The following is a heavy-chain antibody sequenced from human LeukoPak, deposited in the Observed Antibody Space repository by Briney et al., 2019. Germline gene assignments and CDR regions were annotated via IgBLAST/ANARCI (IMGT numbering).Heavy chain of an antibody. V-gene: IGHV4-4*07. D-gene: IGHD4-11*01. CDR1: GGSISSYY. J-gene: IGHJ6*03. CDR2: IYTSGST. CDR3: AREGTVNKKVNMDV. Sequence: SETLSLICTVSGGSISSYYWSWIRQPAGKGLECIGRIYTSGSTDYNPSLKSRVTMSVDTSKNQYSLKLSSVTAADTAVYYCAREGTVNKKVNMDVWGKGTTVTVSS.